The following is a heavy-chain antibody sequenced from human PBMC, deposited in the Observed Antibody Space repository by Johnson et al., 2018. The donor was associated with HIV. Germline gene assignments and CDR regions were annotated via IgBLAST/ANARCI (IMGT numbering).Heavy chain of an antibody. CDR1: GFTFSTYA. J-gene: IGHJ3*02. CDR3: AREVSWRVGATRPPSYALDI. V-gene: IGHV3-30-3*01. D-gene: IGHD1-26*01. CDR2: MYRGGST. Sequence: QVQLVESGGGVVQPGRSLRLSCAASGFTFSTYAMHWVRQAPGKGLEWVAVMYRGGSTYYPDSVKGRFIISRDNAKTSLYLQVNSRGAEDTALYYCAREVSWRVGATRPPSYALDIWGQGTLVSVSS.